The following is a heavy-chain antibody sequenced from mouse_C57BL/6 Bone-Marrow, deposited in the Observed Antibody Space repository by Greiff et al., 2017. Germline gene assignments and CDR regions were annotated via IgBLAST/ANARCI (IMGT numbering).Heavy chain of an antibody. V-gene: IGHV10-1*01. J-gene: IGHJ4*01. CDR3: VRGYYDYDYAIDY. Sequence: EVKLVESGGGLVQPKGSLKLSCAASGFSFNTYALNWVRQAPGKGLEWVARIRSKRNNYATYYAVSVKDRFTISRDDSESMLSLQMNNLKTEDTAMYYCVRGYYDYDYAIDYWGQGTSVTVSA. CDR2: IRSKRNNYAT. CDR1: GFSFNTYA. D-gene: IGHD2-4*01.